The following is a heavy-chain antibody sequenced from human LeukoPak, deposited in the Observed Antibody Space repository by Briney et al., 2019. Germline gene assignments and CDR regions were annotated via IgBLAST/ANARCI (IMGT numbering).Heavy chain of an antibody. CDR3: ARHDCTSANCPLDY. CDR1: GFTFYSDW. D-gene: IGHD2-2*01. J-gene: IGHJ4*02. V-gene: IGHV3-7*03. CDR2: INPDGSQK. Sequence: GGSLRLSCAASGFTFYSDWMTWVRQAPGKGLEWVANINPDGSQKYYVDSVKGRFTISRDNAKNSLSLQMNSLRAEDTALYYCARHDCTSANCPLDYWGQGTLVAVSS.